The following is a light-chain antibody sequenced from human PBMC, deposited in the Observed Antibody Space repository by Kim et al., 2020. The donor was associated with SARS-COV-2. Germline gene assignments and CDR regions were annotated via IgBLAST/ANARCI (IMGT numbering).Light chain of an antibody. CDR1: SVRSKS. CDR2: YDS. CDR3: QVWHSTSDHRVV. Sequence: PGKTARITGGGNSVRSKSVHWYQHKQGQAPVLVISYDSDRPSGIPERYSGSNSGNTATLTISRVEAGDEADYYCQVWHSTSDHRVVFGGGTQLTVL. J-gene: IGLJ2*01. V-gene: IGLV3-21*04.